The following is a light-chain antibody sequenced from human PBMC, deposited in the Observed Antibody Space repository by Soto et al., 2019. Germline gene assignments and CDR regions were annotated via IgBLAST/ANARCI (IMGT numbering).Light chain of an antibody. CDR3: LQDINYPWT. V-gene: IGKV3-20*01. CDR1: QSVSNNY. CDR2: ATS. J-gene: IGKJ1*01. Sequence: EIVLTQSPGTLSLSPGERATLSCRASQSVSNNYLAWYQQKPGQAPRLLIYATSSRAAGIPDRFSGSGSGTDFTLAISSLQPEDSATYYCLQDINYPWTFGQGTKVDIK.